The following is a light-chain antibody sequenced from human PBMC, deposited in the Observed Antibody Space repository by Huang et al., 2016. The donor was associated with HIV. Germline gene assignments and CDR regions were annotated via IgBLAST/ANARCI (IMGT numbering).Light chain of an antibody. Sequence: DIQMTQSPSTLSASVGDRVTITCRASQSISSWLAWYQQKPGKAPKLLIYKASTLQSGVPSRCSGSGSGTAFTLTISSLQPDDFATYYCQQYDNSPTFGQGTQVELK. V-gene: IGKV1-5*03. CDR3: QQYDNSPT. CDR2: KAS. J-gene: IGKJ1*01. CDR1: QSISSW.